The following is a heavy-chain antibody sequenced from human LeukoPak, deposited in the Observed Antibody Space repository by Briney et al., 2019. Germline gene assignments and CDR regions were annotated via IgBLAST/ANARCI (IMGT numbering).Heavy chain of an antibody. D-gene: IGHD2-21*02. CDR3: ARVRMSCGGDCPYYFDY. V-gene: IGHV4-30-2*01. CDR1: GGSISSGGYS. Sequence: PSETLSLTCAVSGGSISSGGYSWSWIRQPPGKGLEWIGYIYHSGSTYYNPSLKSRVTISVDTSKNQFSLKLSSVTAADTAVYYCARVRMSCGGDCPYYFDYWGQGTLVTVSS. CDR2: IYHSGST. J-gene: IGHJ4*02.